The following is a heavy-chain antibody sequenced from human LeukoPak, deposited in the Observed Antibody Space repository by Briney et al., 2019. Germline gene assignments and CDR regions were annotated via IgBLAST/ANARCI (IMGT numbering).Heavy chain of an antibody. Sequence: PSETLSLTCAVSGGSISSSNWWSWVRQPPGKGLEWIGEIYHSGSTNYNPSLKSRVTISVDKSKNQFSLKLSSVTAADTAVYYCARDGVAPHYYYYYMDVWGKGTTVTVSS. CDR1: GGSISSSNW. CDR2: IYHSGST. D-gene: IGHD3-3*01. J-gene: IGHJ6*03. CDR3: ARDGVAPHYYYYYMDV. V-gene: IGHV4-4*02.